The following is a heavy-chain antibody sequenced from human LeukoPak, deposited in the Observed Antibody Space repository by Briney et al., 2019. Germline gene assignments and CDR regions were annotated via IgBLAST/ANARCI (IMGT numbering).Heavy chain of an antibody. CDR1: GYTLTNYW. V-gene: IGHV5-51*01. J-gene: IGHJ4*02. CDR2: IYPGDSDT. D-gene: IGHD6-6*01. CDR3: ARQGYRSSSRSAY. Sequence: VEYLKISCNGSGYTLTNYWIGWVRPMPGKGLEWMGIIYPGDSDTRYSPSFQGKHTISADKYLSTPYLPWRSLSATDTPIFYCARQGYRSSSRSAYGGQGTLVTVYS.